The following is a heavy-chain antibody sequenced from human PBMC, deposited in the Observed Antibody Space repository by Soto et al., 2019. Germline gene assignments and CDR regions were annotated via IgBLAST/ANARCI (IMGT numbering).Heavy chain of an antibody. J-gene: IGHJ6*03. V-gene: IGHV1-18*01. CDR1: GYTFTSYG. CDR3: ARDPGPYYYYYYMDV. Sequence: GASVKVSCKASGYTFTSYGISWVRQAPGQGLEWMGWISAYNGNTNYAQKLQGRVTMTTDTSTSTAYMELRSLRSDDTAVYYCARDPGPYYYYYYMDVWGKGTTVTVSS. CDR2: ISAYNGNT.